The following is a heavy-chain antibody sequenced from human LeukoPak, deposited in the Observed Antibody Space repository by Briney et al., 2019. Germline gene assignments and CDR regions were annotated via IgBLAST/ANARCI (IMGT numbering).Heavy chain of an antibody. CDR2: INHSGST. CDR3: AHEKGESLMEY. CDR1: GGSISSSNW. V-gene: IGHV4-4*02. J-gene: IGHJ4*02. D-gene: IGHD3-10*01. Sequence: PSETLSLTCAVSGGSISSSNWWSWVRQPPGKGLEWIGEINHSGSTNYNPSLKSRVTISVDTSKNQFSLKLSSVTAADTAVYYCAHEKGESLMEYWGQGTLVTVSS.